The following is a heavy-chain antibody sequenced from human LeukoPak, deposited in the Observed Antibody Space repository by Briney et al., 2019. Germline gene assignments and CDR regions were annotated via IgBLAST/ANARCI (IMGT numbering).Heavy chain of an antibody. CDR2: IYYSGST. CDR3: ASLSSGWYVWL. J-gene: IGHJ6*04. CDR1: GGSVSDYY. Sequence: SETLSLTCTVSGGSVSDYYWSWIRQSPGKGLEWNGYIYYSGSTNYNPSLKSRVTISVDTSKNQFSLKLSSVTAADTAVYYCASLSSGWYVWLWGKGTTVTISS. D-gene: IGHD6-19*01. V-gene: IGHV4-59*02.